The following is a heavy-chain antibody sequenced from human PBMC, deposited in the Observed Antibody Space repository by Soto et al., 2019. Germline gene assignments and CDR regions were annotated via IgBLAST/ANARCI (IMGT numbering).Heavy chain of an antibody. CDR1: GFTFSSYG. CDR2: ISYDGSNK. CDR3: AKAGGSRYYFDY. V-gene: IGHV3-30*18. D-gene: IGHD2-15*01. Sequence: GGSLRLSCAASGFTFSSYGMHWVRQAPGKGLEWVAVISYDGSNKYYADSVKGRFTISRDNSKNTLYLQMNSLRAEDTAVYYCAKAGGSRYYFDYWGQGTLVTVSS. J-gene: IGHJ4*02.